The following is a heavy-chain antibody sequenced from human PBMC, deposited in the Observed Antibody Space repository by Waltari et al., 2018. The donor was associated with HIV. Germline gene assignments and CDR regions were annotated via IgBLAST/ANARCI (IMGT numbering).Heavy chain of an antibody. CDR2: IFSNDEK. D-gene: IGHD3-9*01. V-gene: IGHV2-26*01. CDR1: GFSLSNARKV. J-gene: IGHJ4*02. Sequence: QVTLKESAPVLVKPTATLTLTCTVSGFSLSNARKVVRWIRQPPGKALEWLAHIFSNDEKSYSTSLKSRLTISKDTSKSQVVLTMTNMDPVDTATYYCARTPLRYFDWFPGGFDYWGQGTLVTVSS. CDR3: ARTPLRYFDWFPGGFDY.